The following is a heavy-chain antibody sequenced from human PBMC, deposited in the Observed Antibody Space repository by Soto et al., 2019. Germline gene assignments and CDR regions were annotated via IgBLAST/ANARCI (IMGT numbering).Heavy chain of an antibody. CDR2: IYYSGST. CDR3: ARRYGGNFDY. D-gene: IGHD3-16*01. CDR1: GGSISSYY. Sequence: QVQLQESGPGLVKPSETLSLTCTVSGGSISSYYWSWIRQPPGKGLEWIGYIYYSGSTNYNPSLKSRVTTSVDPSKNQFSLKLSSVTAADTAVYYCARRYGGNFDYWGQGTLVTVSS. J-gene: IGHJ4*02. V-gene: IGHV4-59*01.